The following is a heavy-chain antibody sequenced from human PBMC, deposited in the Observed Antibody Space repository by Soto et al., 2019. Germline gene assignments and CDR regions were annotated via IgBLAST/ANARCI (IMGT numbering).Heavy chain of an antibody. CDR1: GGTFSSYA. V-gene: IGHV1-69*06. Sequence: GASVKVSCKASGGTFSSYAISWVRQAPGQGLEWMGGIIPIFGTANYAQKFQGRVTITADKSTSTAYMELSSLRSEDTAVYYCAREGAGVYDRSWPYNWLDPWGQGTPVTVYS. CDR3: AREGAGVYDRSWPYNWLDP. D-gene: IGHD6-13*01. J-gene: IGHJ5*02. CDR2: IIPIFGTA.